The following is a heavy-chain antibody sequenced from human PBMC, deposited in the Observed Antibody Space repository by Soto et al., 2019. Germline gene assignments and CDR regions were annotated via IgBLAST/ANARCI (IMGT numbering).Heavy chain of an antibody. V-gene: IGHV2-70*04. J-gene: IGHJ4*02. D-gene: IGHD6-13*01. Sequence: SGPTLVNPTQTLTLTCTFSGFSISTSGMRVNWIRQPPGKALEWLARIDWDDDKFYSTSLKTRLTISKDTSKNQVVLTVTNMDPVDTAWYYCARSLSSSGSLFDYWGQGTLVTVAS. CDR3: ARSLSSSGSLFDY. CDR1: GFSISTSGMR. CDR2: IDWDDDK.